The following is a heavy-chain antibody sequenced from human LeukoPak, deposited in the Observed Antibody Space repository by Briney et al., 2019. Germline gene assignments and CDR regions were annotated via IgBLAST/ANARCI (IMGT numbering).Heavy chain of an antibody. Sequence: PSETLSLTCAVYGGSFSGYFWSWIRQPPGKGLEWIGEINHSGSTNYNPSLKSRVTISVDTSKNQFSLKLSSVTAADTAVYYCARGPYSSTYYYYMDVWGKGTTVTVSS. J-gene: IGHJ6*03. D-gene: IGHD4-11*01. CDR2: INHSGST. V-gene: IGHV4-34*01. CDR3: ARGPYSSTYYYYMDV. CDR1: GGSFSGYF.